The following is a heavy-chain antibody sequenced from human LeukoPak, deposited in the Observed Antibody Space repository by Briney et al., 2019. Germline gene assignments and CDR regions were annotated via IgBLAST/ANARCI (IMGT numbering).Heavy chain of an antibody. CDR2: INRNGDNT. D-gene: IGHD2-8*01. J-gene: IGHJ4*02. Sequence: PGGSLRLSCEASGFTFDDYGMSWVRQAPGKGLGWVSGINRNGDNTDYADSVKGRFTISRDNAKNSHFLQMNSLRVEDTAFYYCARGFRNGPFDCWGQGTLVTVSS. CDR3: ARGFRNGPFDC. V-gene: IGHV3-20*04. CDR1: GFTFDDYG.